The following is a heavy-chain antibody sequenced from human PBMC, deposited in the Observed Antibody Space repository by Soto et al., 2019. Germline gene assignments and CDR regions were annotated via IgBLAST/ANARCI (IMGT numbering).Heavy chain of an antibody. Sequence: QVQLVQSGTEVKKPGASVNVSCKAFGYTFTSYGFSWVRQVPGQGLEWLGWISAFNGDTQYSQTMKGRLTVTTDTATTTVHRELWSLTPADTAVYYCAREAGWQRMVPYDWGQGTLVTVS. D-gene: IGHD6-25*01. CDR3: AREAGWQRMVPYD. CDR2: ISAFNGDT. CDR1: GYTFTSYG. V-gene: IGHV1-18*04. J-gene: IGHJ4*02.